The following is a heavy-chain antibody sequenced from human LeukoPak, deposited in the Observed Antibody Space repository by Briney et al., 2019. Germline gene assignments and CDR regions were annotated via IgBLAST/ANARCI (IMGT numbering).Heavy chain of an antibody. Sequence: PSETLSLTCLVSGGSMKRSYWTWIRQAPGKGMEWIGNIDDSGNTNSSPSLKSRVAISLDTSKNQFSLRVTPVTAADGALYFCARDSSPAALPYMDAWGKGTTVTVSS. CDR2: IDDSGNT. J-gene: IGHJ6*03. CDR1: GGSMKRSY. V-gene: IGHV4-59*01. CDR3: ARDSSPAALPYMDA. D-gene: IGHD2-2*01.